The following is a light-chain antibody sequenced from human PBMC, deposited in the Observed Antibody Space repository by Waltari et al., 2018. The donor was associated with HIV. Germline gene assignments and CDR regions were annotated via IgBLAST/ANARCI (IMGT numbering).Light chain of an antibody. Sequence: QSALTQPPSVSGSLGQSVTISCTGTSSDVGNYNEVSWYQQSPGTPPKLMIYYVSNRPAGVPFRFSGAKSGNTASLTISGLQAEDEADYYCSSFTTSITVVFGGGTKLTVL. CDR3: SSFTTSITVV. CDR2: YVS. J-gene: IGLJ2*01. V-gene: IGLV2-18*02. CDR1: SSDVGNYNE.